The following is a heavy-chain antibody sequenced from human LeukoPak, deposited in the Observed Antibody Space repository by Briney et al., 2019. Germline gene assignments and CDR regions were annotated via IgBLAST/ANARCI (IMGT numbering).Heavy chain of an antibody. Sequence: SETLSLTCSVSGGSITSNYWSWIRQPAGKGLEWIGRIYTSGSTNYNPSLKSRVTMSVDTSNNHFSLRLSSVSAADTAVYYCARDEYNSGWYGEAYYHYMDVWGKGTTVTVSS. CDR3: ARDEYNSGWYGEAYYHYMDV. J-gene: IGHJ6*03. D-gene: IGHD6-19*01. V-gene: IGHV4-4*07. CDR1: GGSITSNY. CDR2: IYTSGST.